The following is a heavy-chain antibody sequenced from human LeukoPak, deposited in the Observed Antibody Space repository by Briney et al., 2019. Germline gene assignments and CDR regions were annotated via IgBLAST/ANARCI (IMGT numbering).Heavy chain of an antibody. CDR2: IFHSGST. Sequence: SETLSLTCTVSGASISLDYPFWSWIRQPPQRGLQFIGFIFHSGSTYYNASLRSRVTISIDTSKSQFSLSLRSVTAADTAVKYCAILEGPAAGAYYWGQGALVTV. V-gene: IGHV4-30-4*01. CDR3: AILEGPAAGAYY. J-gene: IGHJ4*02. CDR1: GASISLDYPF. D-gene: IGHD1-26*01.